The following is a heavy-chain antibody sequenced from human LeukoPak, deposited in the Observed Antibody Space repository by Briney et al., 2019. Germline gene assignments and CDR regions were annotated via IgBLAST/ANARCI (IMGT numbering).Heavy chain of an antibody. J-gene: IGHJ3*02. V-gene: IGHV3-21*01. D-gene: IGHD4-17*01. CDR2: ISSSSSYI. CDR3: ARSLSTTVTTAFNI. Sequence: GGSLRLSCAASGFTFSGYDMHWVRQAPGKGLEWVSSISSSSSYIYYADSVKGRFTISRDNANNSLYLQMDSLRAEDTAVYYCARSLSTTVTTAFNIWGQGTMVTVSS. CDR1: GFTFSGYD.